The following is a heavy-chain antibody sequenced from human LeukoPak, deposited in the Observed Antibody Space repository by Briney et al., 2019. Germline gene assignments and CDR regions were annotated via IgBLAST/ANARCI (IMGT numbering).Heavy chain of an antibody. CDR3: ARGQLWQTGWFDP. V-gene: IGHV3-21*01. CDR2: ISSTSSYI. Sequence: GGSLRLSCAASGFTFSDYSMIWVRQAPGKGLEWVSCISSTSSYIYYADSLKGRFAISGDNAKNSLYLQLNSLRAEDTAVYYCARGQLWQTGWFDPWGQGTLVTVSS. D-gene: IGHD5-18*01. J-gene: IGHJ5*02. CDR1: GFTFSDYS.